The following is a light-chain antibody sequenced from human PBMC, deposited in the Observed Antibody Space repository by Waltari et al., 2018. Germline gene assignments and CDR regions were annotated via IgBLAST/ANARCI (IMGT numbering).Light chain of an antibody. CDR2: QVT. J-gene: IGLJ3*02. CDR1: SSDVGDSTY. Sequence: SALTQPASVSGSPGPSITVSCTGTSSDVGDSTYVPWYQQPPGKVPKLMICQVTNRPSGVSSRFSGSKSGDTASLTISGLQAEDEADYYCSSFTRSGTWVFGGGTKLTVL. V-gene: IGLV2-14*01. CDR3: SSFTRSGTWV.